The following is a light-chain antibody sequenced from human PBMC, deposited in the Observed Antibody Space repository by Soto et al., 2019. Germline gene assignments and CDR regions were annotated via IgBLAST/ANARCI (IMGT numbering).Light chain of an antibody. Sequence: QSVLTQPPSVPGAPGQRVTISCTGSSSNIGAGYDVHWYQQLPGTAPKLLIYGNSNRPSGVPDRFSGSKSGTSASLAITGLRAEDEADYYCQSYGSSPSANFVFGTGTKVTVL. J-gene: IGLJ1*01. CDR1: SSNIGAGYD. CDR3: QSYGSSPSANFV. CDR2: GNS. V-gene: IGLV1-40*01.